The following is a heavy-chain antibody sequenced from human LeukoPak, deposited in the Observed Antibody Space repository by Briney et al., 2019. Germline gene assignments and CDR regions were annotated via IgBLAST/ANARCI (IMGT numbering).Heavy chain of an antibody. V-gene: IGHV5-51*01. D-gene: IGHD6-13*01. CDR2: IYPGDSGT. Sequence: KGGESLQISCKGSGYSFTNYWIGWVREVPGKGLEWMGIIYPGDSGTRYSPSFQGQVTISADKSISTAYLQWSSLKASDTAKYYCARLWDGIAAAGMRGGVFDYWGQGTLVTVSS. CDR1: GYSFTNYW. CDR3: ARLWDGIAAAGMRGGVFDY. J-gene: IGHJ4*02.